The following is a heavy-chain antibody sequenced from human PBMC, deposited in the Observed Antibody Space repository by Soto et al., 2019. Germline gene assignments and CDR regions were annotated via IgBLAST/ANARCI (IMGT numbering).Heavy chain of an antibody. D-gene: IGHD1-20*01. CDR3: ARGNWNYYYGFDV. CDR1: EFTFDKYY. J-gene: IGHJ6*02. CDR2: IKTDGSEQ. Sequence: EVQLVESGGGLVQPGGSLRLSCAASEFTFDKYYMTWVRQAPGKGPEWVANIKTDGSEQYYVDSVKGRFTISRDNANNSLYLQMSSLRAEDTAVYFCARGNWNYYYGFDVWGQGTTVTVSS. V-gene: IGHV3-7*01.